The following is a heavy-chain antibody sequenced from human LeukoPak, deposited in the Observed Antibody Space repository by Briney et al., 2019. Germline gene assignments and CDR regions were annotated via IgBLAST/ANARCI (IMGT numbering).Heavy chain of an antibody. CDR1: GFTFSTYS. CDR3: ARHLSGITGYTYGRGIDY. D-gene: IGHD5-18*01. V-gene: IGHV3-21*01. J-gene: IGHJ4*02. Sequence: GGSLRLSCAVSGFTFSTYSMNWVRQAPGKGLEWVSSISSSSSHIYYADSVRGRFTISRDNAKNSLFLQMNSLGAEDTAVYYCARHLSGITGYTYGRGIDYWGQGTLLTVSS. CDR2: ISSSSSHI.